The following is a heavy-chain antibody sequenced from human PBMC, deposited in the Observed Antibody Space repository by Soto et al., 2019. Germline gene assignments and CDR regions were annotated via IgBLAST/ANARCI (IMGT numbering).Heavy chain of an antibody. V-gene: IGHV3-20*04. CDR1: EFNFDDYG. D-gene: IGHD1-1*01. CDR3: ASLNNWNDAGALDY. J-gene: IGHJ4*02. CDR2: INWNGGST. Sequence: GGSMRLSCAAAEFNFDDYGRSWVRQDTGKGLEWVSGINWNGGSTGYADSVKGRFTISRDNAKNSLYLQMNSLRAEDTALYYCASLNNWNDAGALDYWGQGTLVTVSS.